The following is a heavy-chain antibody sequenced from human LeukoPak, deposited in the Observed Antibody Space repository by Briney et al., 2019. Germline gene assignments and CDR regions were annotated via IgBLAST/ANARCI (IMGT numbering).Heavy chain of an antibody. V-gene: IGHV3-23*01. Sequence: GGFLRLSCAASGFTFSSHAMTWVRQAPGKGLDGVSAINDDGGSTYYADSVKGRFTVSRDNSKNTLFLQMNSLRAEDTAMYYCAKGSSGTASNPVDYWGQGTLVTVSS. J-gene: IGHJ4*02. CDR2: INDDGGST. CDR3: AKGSSGTASNPVDY. D-gene: IGHD1-7*01. CDR1: GFTFSSHA.